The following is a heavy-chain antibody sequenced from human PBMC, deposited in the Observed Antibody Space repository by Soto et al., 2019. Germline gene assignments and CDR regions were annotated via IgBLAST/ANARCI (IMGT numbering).Heavy chain of an antibody. J-gene: IGHJ4*02. CDR2: VYHTGRT. CDR3: ARDFAYFES. D-gene: IGHD3-3*01. V-gene: IGHV4-61*01. Sequence: SETLSLTCTVSGGSFKSGSYSWSWIRRPPGKGLEWIGYVYHTGRTSYNPSLKSRVSISMDTSKNQFSLNLDSVTAADTAVYFCARDFAYFESWGQGTLVTVYS. CDR1: GGSFKSGSYS.